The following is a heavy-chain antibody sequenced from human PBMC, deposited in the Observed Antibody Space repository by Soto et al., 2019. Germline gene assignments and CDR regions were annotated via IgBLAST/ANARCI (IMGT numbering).Heavy chain of an antibody. V-gene: IGHV1-69*02. D-gene: IGHD3-22*01. Sequence: QVQLVQSGAEVKKPGSSVKVSCKASGGTFSSYTISWVRQAPGQGLEWMGRIIPILGIANYEQKFQGRVTITANHSPRTGSMDLSGLRSEDLAVYYCARVSGYDSSGYYYYPADYWGQGTLVTVSS. CDR2: IIPILGIA. CDR1: GGTFSSYT. CDR3: ARVSGYDSSGYYYYPADY. J-gene: IGHJ4*02.